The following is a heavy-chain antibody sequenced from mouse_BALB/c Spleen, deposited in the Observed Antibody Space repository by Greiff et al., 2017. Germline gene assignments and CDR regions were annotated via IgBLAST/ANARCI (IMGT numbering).Heavy chain of an antibody. J-gene: IGHJ1*01. Sequence: VQLQQSGTVLARPGASVKMSCKASGYTFTSYWMHWVKQRPGQGLEWIGAIYPGNSDTSYNQKFKGKAKLTAVTSTSTAYMELSSLTNEDSAVYYCTAYYRYDGYFDVGGAGTTVTVSS. CDR1: GYTFTSYW. CDR2: IYPGNSDT. CDR3: TAYYRYDGYFDV. D-gene: IGHD2-14*01. V-gene: IGHV1-5*01.